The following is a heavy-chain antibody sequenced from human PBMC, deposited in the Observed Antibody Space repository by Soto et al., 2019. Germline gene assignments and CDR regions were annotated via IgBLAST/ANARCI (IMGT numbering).Heavy chain of an antibody. V-gene: IGHV3-53*01. CDR2: IYSAGCT. D-gene: IGHD6-6*01. CDR3: ARAREPEYSSSIFFDY. CDR1: GLTVSRTQ. Sequence: GGSLRLSCAVSGLTVSRTQMSWVRQAPGKGLQWVSVIYSAGCTYYANAVKGRFTISRDISENKIFLELNGLTVDDTAVYYCARAREPEYSSSIFFDYWGRGTVVTVSS. J-gene: IGHJ4*01.